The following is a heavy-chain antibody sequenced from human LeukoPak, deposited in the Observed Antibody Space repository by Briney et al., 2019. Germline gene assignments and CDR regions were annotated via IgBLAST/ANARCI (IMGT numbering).Heavy chain of an antibody. CDR1: GFTFSSYD. CDR3: AKDRGWQEFDY. D-gene: IGHD2-15*01. Sequence: GGSLRLSCAASGFTFSSYDMHWVRQAPGKGLEWVAVIWYDGSNKYYTDSVKGRFTISRDNSKNTLYLQMNSLRAEDTAVYYCAKDRGWQEFDYWGQGTLVTVSS. V-gene: IGHV3-33*06. J-gene: IGHJ4*02. CDR2: IWYDGSNK.